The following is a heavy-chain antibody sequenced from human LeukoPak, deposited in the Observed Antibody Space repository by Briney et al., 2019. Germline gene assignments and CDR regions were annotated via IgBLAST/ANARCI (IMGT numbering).Heavy chain of an antibody. V-gene: IGHV3-21*01. CDR2: ISSSSYI. J-gene: IGHJ4*02. Sequence: GGSLRLSCAASGFTFSSYSMNWVRQAPGKGLEWVSSISSSSYIYYADSVKGRFTISRDNAKNSLYLQMNSLRAEDTAVYYCARGGASSPVDYWGQGTLVTVSS. D-gene: IGHD4/OR15-4a*01. CDR3: ARGGASSPVDY. CDR1: GFTFSSYS.